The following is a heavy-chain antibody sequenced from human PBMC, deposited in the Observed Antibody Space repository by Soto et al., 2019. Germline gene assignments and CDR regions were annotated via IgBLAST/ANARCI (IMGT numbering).Heavy chain of an antibody. J-gene: IGHJ4*02. D-gene: IGHD6-13*01. CDR2: ISYDGSNK. CDR3: ARGSSSHKAIPKYYFDY. CDR1: GFTFSSYA. V-gene: IGHV3-30-3*01. Sequence: QVQLVESGGGVVQPGRSLRLSCAASGFTFSSYAMHWVRQAPGKGLEWVAVISYDGSNKYYADSVKGRFTISRDNSKNTLYLQMNSLRAEDTAVYYCARGSSSHKAIPKYYFDYWGQGTLVTVSS.